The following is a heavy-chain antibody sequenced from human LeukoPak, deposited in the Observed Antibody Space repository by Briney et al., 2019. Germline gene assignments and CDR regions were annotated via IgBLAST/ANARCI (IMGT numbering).Heavy chain of an antibody. CDR1: GFTFSSYA. CDR2: IGGRGTIT. V-gene: IGHV3-23*01. CDR3: ARDKSPYYGSGSPEALVY. Sequence: PGGSLRLSCAASGFTFSSYAMSWVRQAPGKGLEWVSAIGGRGTITYYADSVKGRFTISRDNSKNTLYLQMNSLRAEDTAVYYCARDKSPYYGSGSPEALVYWGQGTLVSVSS. D-gene: IGHD3-10*01. J-gene: IGHJ4*02.